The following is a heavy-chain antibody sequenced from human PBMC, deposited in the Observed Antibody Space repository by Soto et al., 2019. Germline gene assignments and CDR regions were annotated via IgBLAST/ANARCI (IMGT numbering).Heavy chain of an antibody. V-gene: IGHV4-30-4*01. J-gene: IGHJ4*02. CDR3: ARYSSSSDLFDY. Sequence: PSETLSLTCTVSGGSISSGDYYWSWIRQPPGKGLEWIGYIYYSGSTYYNPSLKSRVTISVDTSKNQFSLKLSSVTAADTAVYYCARYSSSSDLFDYWGQGTLVTVSS. CDR1: GGSISSGDYY. CDR2: IYYSGST. D-gene: IGHD6-6*01.